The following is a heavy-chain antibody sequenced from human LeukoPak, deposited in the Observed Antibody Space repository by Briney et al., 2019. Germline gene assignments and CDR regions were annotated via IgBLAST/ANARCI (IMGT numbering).Heavy chain of an antibody. V-gene: IGHV3-30*02. CDR3: AKITGGGYYYYYMDV. J-gene: IGHJ6*03. Sequence: SGGSLRLSCAASGFPFSTYGIHWVRQAPGKGLEWVAFIRNDGSNKYYADSVKGRSTISRDNSKNTLYLQMNSLRPDDTAVYYCAKITGGGYYYYYMDVWDKGTTVTVSS. D-gene: IGHD2-8*02. CDR2: IRNDGSNK. CDR1: GFPFSTYG.